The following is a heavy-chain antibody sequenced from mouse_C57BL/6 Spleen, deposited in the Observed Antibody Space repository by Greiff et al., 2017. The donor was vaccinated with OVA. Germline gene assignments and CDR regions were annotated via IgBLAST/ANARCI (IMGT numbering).Heavy chain of an antibody. J-gene: IGHJ2*01. Sequence: QVQLQQSGPELVKPGASVKISCKASGYAFSSSWMNWVKQRPGKGLEWIGRIYPGDGDTNYNGKFKGKATLTADKSSSTAYMQLSSLTSEDSAVYFCARETVYYYGSFDYWGQGTTLTVSS. CDR1: GYAFSSSW. CDR2: IYPGDGDT. D-gene: IGHD1-1*01. V-gene: IGHV1-82*01. CDR3: ARETVYYYGSFDY.